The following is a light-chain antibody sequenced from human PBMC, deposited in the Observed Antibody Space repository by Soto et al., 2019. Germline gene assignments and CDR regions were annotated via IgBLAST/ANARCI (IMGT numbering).Light chain of an antibody. V-gene: IGLV1-40*01. J-gene: IGLJ2*01. CDR2: GNS. Sequence: QSVLTQPPSVSGAPGQRVTISCTGSSSNIGAGYDVHWYQQLPGTAPNLLIYGNSNRPSGVPDRFSGSKSGTSASLTITGLQAEEEADYYWQSYDSSQLGVFGGGTKLTVL. CDR3: QSYDSSQLGV. CDR1: SSNIGAGYD.